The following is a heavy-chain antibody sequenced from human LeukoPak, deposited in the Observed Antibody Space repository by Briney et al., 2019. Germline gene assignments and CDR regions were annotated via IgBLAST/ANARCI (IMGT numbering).Heavy chain of an antibody. CDR1: GGSISSSSYY. V-gene: IGHV4-39*01. Sequence: KPSETLSLTCTVFGGSISSSSYYWGWIRQPPGKGLEWIGSIYYSGSTYYNPSLKSRVTISVDTSKNQFSLKLSSVTAADTAVYYCARSPRNWGIDYWGQGTLVTVSS. CDR2: IYYSGST. CDR3: ARSPRNWGIDY. J-gene: IGHJ4*02. D-gene: IGHD7-27*01.